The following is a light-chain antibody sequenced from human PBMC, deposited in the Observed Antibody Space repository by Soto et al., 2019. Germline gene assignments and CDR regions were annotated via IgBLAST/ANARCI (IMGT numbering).Light chain of an antibody. J-gene: IGLJ2*01. CDR1: SYNIKTNG. V-gene: IGLV1-44*01. CDR2: SNS. CDR3: STWDDSLNGLI. Sequence: QPVLAQPPSASGTPGQTVTISCSGGSYNIKTNGVSWYQQVPGAAPKLLIYSNSQRPSGAPDRFSGSKSGTSASLAISGLQSEDEATYHCSTWDDSLNGLIFGGGTKLTVL.